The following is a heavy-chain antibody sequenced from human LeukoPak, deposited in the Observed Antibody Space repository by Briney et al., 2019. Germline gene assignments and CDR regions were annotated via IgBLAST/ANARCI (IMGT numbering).Heavy chain of an antibody. V-gene: IGHV4-38-2*02. CDR1: NYSISSAYY. J-gene: IGHJ4*02. CDR2: IYHSGIV. D-gene: IGHD6-19*01. Sequence: PSETLSLTCTVSNYSISSAYYWGWIRQPPGKGLEWIGSIYHSGIVYYNPSLKSRVTISVDTSKNQFSLKLNSVTAADTAVYYCARPRPGQWLDFDYWGQGTLVTVSS. CDR3: ARPRPGQWLDFDY.